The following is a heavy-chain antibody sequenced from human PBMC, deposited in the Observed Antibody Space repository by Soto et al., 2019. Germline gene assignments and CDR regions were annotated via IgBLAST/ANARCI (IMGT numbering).Heavy chain of an antibody. CDR2: ISGSGDST. V-gene: IGHV3-23*01. J-gene: IGHJ1*01. D-gene: IGHD6-19*01. Sequence: EVQLLESGGGLVQPGGSLRLSCAASGFTFSSYAMSWVRQAPGKGLEWVSGISGSGDSTYYADSVKGRFTISRDNSKTTRDLQMNSLRAEDTAVYYCAKGVPGIAVAGTGYFQHWGQGTLVTVSS. CDR1: GFTFSSYA. CDR3: AKGVPGIAVAGTGYFQH.